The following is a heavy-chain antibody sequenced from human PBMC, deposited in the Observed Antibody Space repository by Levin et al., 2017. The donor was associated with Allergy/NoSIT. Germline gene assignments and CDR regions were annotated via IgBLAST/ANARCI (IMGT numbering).Heavy chain of an antibody. CDR3: ARRGGSSGWYVMAPFDS. CDR1: GGSFSGYY. D-gene: IGHD6-19*01. Sequence: SETLSLTCAVYGGSFSGYYWSWIRQPPGKGLEWIGEINHSGSTNYNPSLKSRVTISVDTSKNQFSLKLSSVTAADTAVYYCARRGGSSGWYVMAPFDSWGQGTLVTVSS. J-gene: IGHJ4*02. CDR2: INHSGST. V-gene: IGHV4-34*01.